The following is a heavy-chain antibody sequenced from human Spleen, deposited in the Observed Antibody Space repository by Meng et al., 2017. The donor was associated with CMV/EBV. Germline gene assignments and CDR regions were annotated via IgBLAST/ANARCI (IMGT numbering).Heavy chain of an antibody. D-gene: IGHD2-8*01. CDR2: IKSKTDGGTT. V-gene: IGHV3-15*01. J-gene: IGHJ6*02. CDR3: TTGSYCTNGVCYSYYGMDV. CDR1: GFTFSNAW. Sequence: GGSLRLSCAASGFTFSNAWMSWVRQAPGKGLEWVGRIKSKTDGGTTDYAAPVKGRFTISRDDSKNTLYLQMNSQKTEDTAVYYCTTGSYCTNGVCYSYYGMDVWGQGTTVTVSS.